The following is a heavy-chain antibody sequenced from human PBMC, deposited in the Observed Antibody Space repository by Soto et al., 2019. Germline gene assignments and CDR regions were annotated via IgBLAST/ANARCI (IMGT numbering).Heavy chain of an antibody. CDR1: GFSLSTNGMG. CDR3: ASQCASSSCAFGEYYLDY. V-gene: IGHV2-5*02. D-gene: IGHD2-2*01. Sequence: SGPTLVNPXQTLTLTGTFSGFSLSTNGMGVAWIRQPPGKALEWLALIYWDDDKRYRPSLKTRLSITKDTSKNQVVLTMTNMDPVDTATYYCASQCASSSCAFGEYYLDYWGQGALVTVSS. J-gene: IGHJ4*02. CDR2: IYWDDDK.